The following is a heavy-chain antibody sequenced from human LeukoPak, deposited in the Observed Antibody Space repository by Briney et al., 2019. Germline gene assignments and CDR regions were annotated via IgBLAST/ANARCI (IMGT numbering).Heavy chain of an antibody. D-gene: IGHD5-18*01. V-gene: IGHV3-23*01. CDR1: GFTFSSYG. CDR3: AKGALGAYSAFDI. J-gene: IGHJ3*02. CDR2: ISGSGGST. Sequence: PGGSLRLSCAASGFTFSSYGMSWVRQAPGKWLEWVSAISGSGGSTYYADSVKGRFTISRDNSKNTLYLQINSLIAEDTVVYYCAKGALGAYSAFDIWGQGTMVTVSS.